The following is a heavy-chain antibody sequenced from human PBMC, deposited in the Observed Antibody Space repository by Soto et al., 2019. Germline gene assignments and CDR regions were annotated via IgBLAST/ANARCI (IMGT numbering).Heavy chain of an antibody. J-gene: IGHJ4*02. Sequence: QVQLVQSGAEVKKPGASVKVSCEASGYTFTSYGISWVRQAPGQGLEWLGWISAYNGNTNYAQKLQSRVTMTTDTSTSTAYMELRSLRSDDTAVYYYARETGGLMWLPYDSWGQGTLVTVSS. V-gene: IGHV1-18*01. CDR3: ARETGGLMWLPYDS. D-gene: IGHD3-22*01. CDR1: GYTFTSYG. CDR2: ISAYNGNT.